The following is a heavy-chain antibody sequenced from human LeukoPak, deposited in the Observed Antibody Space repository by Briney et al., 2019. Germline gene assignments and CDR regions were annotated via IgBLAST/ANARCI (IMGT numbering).Heavy chain of an antibody. Sequence: GGTLRLSCAASGFTFSSYGMSWVRQAPGKGLEWVSAISGSGGSTYYADSVKGRFTISRDNAKNSLYLQMNSLRAEDTAVYYCASPNRGHWGQGTLVTVSS. D-gene: IGHD2/OR15-2a*01. J-gene: IGHJ4*02. V-gene: IGHV3-23*01. CDR1: GFTFSSYG. CDR3: ASPNRGH. CDR2: ISGSGGST.